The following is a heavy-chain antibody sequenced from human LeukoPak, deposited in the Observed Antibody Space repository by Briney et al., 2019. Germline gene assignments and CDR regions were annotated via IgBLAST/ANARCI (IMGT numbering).Heavy chain of an antibody. V-gene: IGHV3-7*05. D-gene: IGHD2-15*01. J-gene: IGHJ3*02. CDR3: ARDFVVVVTAAGCGAFDI. Sequence: QPGGSRRLSCAASGFTLSYYWMSWVRQAPGKGREWVANIKKDGSEKYYMASVKGRFTISRDNAKNSLYLQMNRLRAEDTAVYYCARDFVVVVTAAGCGAFDIWGQGTVVTVSS. CDR1: GFTLSYYW. CDR2: IKKDGSEK.